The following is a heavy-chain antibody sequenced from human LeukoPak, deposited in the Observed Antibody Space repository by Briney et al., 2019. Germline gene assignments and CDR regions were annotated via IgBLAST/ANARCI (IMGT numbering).Heavy chain of an antibody. Sequence: PGGSLRLSCAASAFSFSNFFMSWVRQAPGKGLEWVSSISSNGDKTHYADSEKGRFTISRDNSKNTLFLQLNSLRVEDTAIYYCAFSTGFDFWGQGTVVTVSS. V-gene: IGHV3-23*01. J-gene: IGHJ4*02. CDR2: ISSNGDKT. CDR3: AFSTGFDF. D-gene: IGHD1-1*01. CDR1: AFSFSNFF.